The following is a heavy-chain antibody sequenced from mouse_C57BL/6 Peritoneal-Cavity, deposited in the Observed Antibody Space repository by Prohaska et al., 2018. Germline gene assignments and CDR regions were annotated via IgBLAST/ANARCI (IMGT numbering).Heavy chain of an antibody. CDR3: ARKSGTNDGSSDWYFDV. V-gene: IGHV1-84*01. Sequence: QIQLQQSGPELVKPGASVKISCKASGYTFTDYYINWVKQRPGQCLEWIGCISPGSGNPKYNEKFKGKATLTVDTYSSTAYMQLRRLSAEDSAVYCWARKSGTNDGSSDWYFDVWGTGTTVTVSS. J-gene: IGHJ1*03. D-gene: IGHD1-1*01. CDR2: ISPGSGNP. CDR1: GYTFTDYY.